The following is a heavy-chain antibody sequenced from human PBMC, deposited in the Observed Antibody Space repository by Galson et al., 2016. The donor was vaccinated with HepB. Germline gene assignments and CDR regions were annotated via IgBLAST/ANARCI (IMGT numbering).Heavy chain of an antibody. CDR3: ARRVPHCSSTSCLLDF. D-gene: IGHD2-2*01. V-gene: IGHV4-4*02. Sequence: ETLSLTCAVSGSSIGSNNWWSWVRQPPGKGLEWIGEIYDSGITNYNPSLKSRVTISVDKSKNQFSLNLNSVAAADTAVYYCARRVPHCSSTSCLLDFWGQGTLVTVSS. CDR2: IYDSGIT. CDR1: GSSIGSNNW. J-gene: IGHJ4*02.